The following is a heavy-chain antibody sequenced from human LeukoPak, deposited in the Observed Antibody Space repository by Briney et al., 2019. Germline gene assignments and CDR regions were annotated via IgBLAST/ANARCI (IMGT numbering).Heavy chain of an antibody. J-gene: IGHJ4*02. CDR3: AREGGPYRPLDY. CDR2: IHTSGTT. V-gene: IGHV4-4*07. CDR1: GDSMGRYY. Sequence: KPSETLSLTCTVSGDSMGRYYWSFIRQPAGKGLEWIGRIHTSGTTWYNASLKSRVTISVDTSKNQFSLKLSSVTAADTAVYYCAREGGPYRPLDYSGQGTLVTVSS.